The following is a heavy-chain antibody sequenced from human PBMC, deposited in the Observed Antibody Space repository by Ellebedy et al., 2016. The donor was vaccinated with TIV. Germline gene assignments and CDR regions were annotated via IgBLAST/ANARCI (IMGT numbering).Heavy chain of an antibody. CDR1: GGSISSSSYY. V-gene: IGHV4-61*05. CDR3: ARDAGIAVAGPRIDY. Sequence: SETLSLTCTVSGGSISSSSYYWGWIRQPPGKGLEWIGYIYYSGSTNYNPSLKSRVTISADTSKNQFSLKLSSVTAADTAVYFCARDAGIAVAGPRIDYWGQGTLVTVSS. D-gene: IGHD6-19*01. CDR2: IYYSGST. J-gene: IGHJ4*02.